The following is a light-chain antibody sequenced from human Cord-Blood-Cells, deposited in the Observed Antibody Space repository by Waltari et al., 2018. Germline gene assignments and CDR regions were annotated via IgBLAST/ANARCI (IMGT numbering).Light chain of an antibody. V-gene: IGLV2-11*01. CDR1: SSDVGGYNY. Sequence: QSALTQPRSVSGSPGQSVTISCTGTSSDVGGYNYVSWYQQHPGKAPKLMIYDVSKRPSGVPVRFAGSKSGNTASLTISGLQAEDEADYYCCSYAGSYNWVFGGWTKLTVL. CDR3: CSYAGSYNWV. J-gene: IGLJ3*02. CDR2: DVS.